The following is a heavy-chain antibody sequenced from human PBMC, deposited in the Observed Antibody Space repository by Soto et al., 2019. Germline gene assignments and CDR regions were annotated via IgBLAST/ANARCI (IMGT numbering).Heavy chain of an antibody. CDR1: GDSFDSFT. CDR3: ARELGGYDYLYYYYYMDV. V-gene: IGHV1-69*08. CDR2: IVPVLGMA. D-gene: IGHD5-12*01. J-gene: IGHJ6*03. Sequence: QVQLVQSGAEVARPGSSVRVSCKASGDSFDSFTFNWVRQAPGQGLEWMGRIVPVLGMANYAQKFQGRLTITADKSTSTAYMELRSLRSEGTAVYYFARELGGYDYLYYYYYMDVWGKGTTVTVSS.